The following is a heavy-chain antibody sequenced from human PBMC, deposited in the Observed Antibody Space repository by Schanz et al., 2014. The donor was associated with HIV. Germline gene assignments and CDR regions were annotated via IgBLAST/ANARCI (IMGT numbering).Heavy chain of an antibody. V-gene: IGHV3-23*01. CDR2: MSGRGGST. Sequence: EVQLLESGGGLVQPGGSLRLSCAASSFTFSSLAMSWPGKPPGKGREWASAMSGRGGSTYYADSVKGRFTISRDNSKNTLYLQMNSLRAEDTAIYYCARGYPFDYWGQGTLVTVSS. CDR1: SFTFSSLA. J-gene: IGHJ4*02. D-gene: IGHD3-16*02. CDR3: ARGYPFDY.